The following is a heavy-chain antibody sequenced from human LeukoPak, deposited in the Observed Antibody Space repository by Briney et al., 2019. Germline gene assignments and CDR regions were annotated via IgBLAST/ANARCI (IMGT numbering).Heavy chain of an antibody. CDR2: MSSTGDDV. J-gene: IGHJ4*02. Sequence: GGSLRLSCVRSGFAFSSFELNWVRQAPGKGLEWIAHMSSTGDDVHYADSLMGRFTISRDNAKNSLYLQIHSLRAEDTAVYYCARDGTVDKKGWVYFDHWGQAALVTVSS. D-gene: IGHD1-1*01. CDR3: ARDGTVDKKGWVYFDH. CDR1: GFAFSSFE. V-gene: IGHV3-48*03.